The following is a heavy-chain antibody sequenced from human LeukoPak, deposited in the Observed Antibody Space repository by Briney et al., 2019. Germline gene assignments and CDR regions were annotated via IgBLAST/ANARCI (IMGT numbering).Heavy chain of an antibody. CDR3: ARQIAAAGTAGFDY. V-gene: IGHV4-4*07. CDR1: GGSISSYY. J-gene: IGHJ4*02. Sequence: SETLSLTCTIPGGSISSYYWTWIRQPAGKGLEWIGRIYTTGSTNYNPSLKSRVTMSVDTSKNQFSLKLTSVTAADTAVYYCARQIAAAGTAGFDYWGQGTLVTVSS. D-gene: IGHD6-13*01. CDR2: IYTTGST.